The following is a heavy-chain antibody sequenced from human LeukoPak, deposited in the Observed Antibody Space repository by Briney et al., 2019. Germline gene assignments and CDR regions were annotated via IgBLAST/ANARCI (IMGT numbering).Heavy chain of an antibody. D-gene: IGHD2-2*01. Sequence: GGSLRLSCAASGFTFSSYAMSWVRQAPGKGLEWVLAISGSGGSTYYADSVKGRFTISRDNSKNTLYLQMNSLRAEDTAVYYCAKDRGKYQRYYYGMDVWGQGTTVTVSS. V-gene: IGHV3-23*01. CDR3: AKDRGKYQRYYYGMDV. CDR2: ISGSGGST. J-gene: IGHJ6*02. CDR1: GFTFSSYA.